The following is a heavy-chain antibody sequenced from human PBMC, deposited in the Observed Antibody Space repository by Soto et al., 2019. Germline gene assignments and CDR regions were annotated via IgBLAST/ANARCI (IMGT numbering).Heavy chain of an antibody. CDR2: IIPIFGTA. CDR3: ARGSSSWYYRFDY. D-gene: IGHD6-13*01. Sequence: SVKVSCKASGGTFSSYAISWVRQAPGQGLEWMGGIIPIFGTANYAQKFQGRVTITADESTSTAYMELSSLRSEDTAVYYCARGSSSWYYRFDYWGQGXLVTVSS. J-gene: IGHJ4*02. V-gene: IGHV1-69*13. CDR1: GGTFSSYA.